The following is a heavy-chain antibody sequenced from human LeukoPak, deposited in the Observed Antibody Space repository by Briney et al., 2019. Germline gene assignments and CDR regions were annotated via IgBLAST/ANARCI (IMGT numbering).Heavy chain of an antibody. J-gene: IGHJ5*02. CDR1: GGTFISYA. D-gene: IGHD3-9*01. CDR3: ARDRYILTGYYSSGFDP. Sequence: SVKVSCKASGGTFISYAISWVRQAPGQGLEWMGGIIPIFGTGNYAQKFQGRVRITTDEYTSKDYMEMSSLRSEDTAVYYCARDRYILTGYYSSGFDPWGQGTLVTVSS. V-gene: IGHV1-69*05. CDR2: IIPIFGTG.